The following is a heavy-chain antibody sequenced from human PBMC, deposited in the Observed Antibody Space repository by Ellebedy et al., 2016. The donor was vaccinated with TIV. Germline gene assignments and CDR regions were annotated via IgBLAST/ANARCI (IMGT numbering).Heavy chain of an antibody. CDR1: GGSVSSTRYY. J-gene: IGHJ4*02. V-gene: IGHV4-39*01. D-gene: IGHD2-21*02. Sequence: MPSETLSLTCSVSGGSVSSTRYYWAWIRQPPGKGLEYIGSVYYSGSPYYNPSFKSRVTLSADTSQNQFSLNLRTVTAAGTAVYYCARTDPWQPIDDWGQGILVSVSS. CDR3: ARTDPWQPIDD. CDR2: VYYSGSP.